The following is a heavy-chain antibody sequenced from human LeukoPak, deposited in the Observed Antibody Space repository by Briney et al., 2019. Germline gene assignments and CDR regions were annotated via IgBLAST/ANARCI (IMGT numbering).Heavy chain of an antibody. J-gene: IGHJ3*02. V-gene: IGHV3-30-3*01. Sequence: TGGSLRLSCAASTLIFSNYAIHWVRQAPGKGLEWVAVIRYDGSDKYYADSVKGRFTISRDNSKNTLYLQMNSLRPEDTAVYYCARETESQLLSNPFDIWSQGTMVTVSS. CDR2: IRYDGSDK. CDR1: TLIFSNYA. D-gene: IGHD2-2*01. CDR3: ARETESQLLSNPFDI.